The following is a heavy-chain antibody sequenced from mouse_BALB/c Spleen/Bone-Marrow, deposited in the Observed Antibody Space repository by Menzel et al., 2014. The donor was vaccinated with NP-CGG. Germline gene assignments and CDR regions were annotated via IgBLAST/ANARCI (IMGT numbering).Heavy chain of an antibody. CDR1: GFDFSRYW. CDR3: ARQGYYGYTDY. D-gene: IGHD1-2*01. CDR2: INPDSSTI. Sequence: EVHLVEPGGGLVQPGGSLKLSCAASGFDFSRYWMSWVRQAPGKGLERIGEINPDSSTINYTPSLKDKFIISRDNAKNTLYLQMSKVRSEDTALYYCARQGYYGYTDYWGQGTTLTVSS. V-gene: IGHV4-1*02. J-gene: IGHJ2*01.